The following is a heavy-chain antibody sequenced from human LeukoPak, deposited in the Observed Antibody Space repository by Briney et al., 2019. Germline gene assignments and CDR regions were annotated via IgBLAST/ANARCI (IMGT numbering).Heavy chain of an antibody. CDR1: GFTFSSYA. D-gene: IGHD3-16*02. Sequence: PGGSLRLSCAASGFTFSSYAMTWVRQAPGKGLEWVSSISDTYGTTYYTDSVKGRCTISRDNSKNTVYLQLNNLRAEDTAIYFCVRHDSFIPFWGQGTLVTVSS. J-gene: IGHJ4*02. CDR2: ISDTYGTT. V-gene: IGHV3-23*01. CDR3: VRHDSFIPF.